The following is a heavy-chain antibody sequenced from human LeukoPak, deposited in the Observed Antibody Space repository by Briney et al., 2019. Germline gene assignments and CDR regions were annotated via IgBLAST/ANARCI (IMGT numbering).Heavy chain of an antibody. Sequence: SETLSLTCTVSGGSISSDGYYWSWIRQHPGKGLEWIGYIYYSGSTYYNPSLKSRVTISVDTSKNQFSLKLSSVTAADTAVYYCARDRGRRGSGYYWYNWFDPWGQGTLVTVSS. D-gene: IGHD3-22*01. CDR3: ARDRGRRGSGYYWYNWFDP. CDR1: GGSISSDGYY. CDR2: IYYSGST. J-gene: IGHJ5*02. V-gene: IGHV4-31*03.